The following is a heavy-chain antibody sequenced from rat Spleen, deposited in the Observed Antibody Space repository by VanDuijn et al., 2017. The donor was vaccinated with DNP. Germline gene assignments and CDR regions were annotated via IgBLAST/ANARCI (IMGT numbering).Heavy chain of an antibody. Sequence: EVQLVESGGGLAQPGRSLKLSCAASGITFSNYGMAWVRQAPTKGLQWVASITNSGGSAYYRDSVKGRFTISRDNAKSTLYLQMDSLRSEDTATYYCARRYYYDGSYYPDYWGQGVMVTVSS. V-gene: IGHV5S13*01. CDR3: ARRYYYDGSYYPDY. CDR1: GITFSNYG. CDR2: ITNSGGSA. J-gene: IGHJ2*01. D-gene: IGHD1-12*02.